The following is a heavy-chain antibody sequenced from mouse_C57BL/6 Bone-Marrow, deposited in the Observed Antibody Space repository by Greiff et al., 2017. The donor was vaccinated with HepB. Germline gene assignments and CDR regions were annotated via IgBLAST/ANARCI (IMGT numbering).Heavy chain of an antibody. Sequence: VQLQQPGAELVKPGASVKLSCKASGYTFTSYWMQWVKQRPGQGLEWIGEIDPSDSYTNYNQKFKGKATLTVDTSSSTAYMQLSSLTSEDSAVYYCASLLGDWFAYWGQGTLVTVSA. D-gene: IGHD4-1*01. CDR1: GYTFTSYW. CDR3: ASLLGDWFAY. CDR2: IDPSDSYT. V-gene: IGHV1-50*01. J-gene: IGHJ3*01.